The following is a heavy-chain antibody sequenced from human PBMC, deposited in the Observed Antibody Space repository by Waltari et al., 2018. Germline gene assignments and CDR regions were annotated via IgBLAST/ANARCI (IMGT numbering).Heavy chain of an antibody. CDR3: ARAFQYGGTSYFDD. CDR2: SRNKANSYTT. D-gene: IGHD1-26*01. Sequence: EVQLAESGGGLVQPGGSLRLSCAVSGFTFSDYYMDWVRQAPGKGLEWVARSRNKANSYTTEYAASVKGRFTISRDDSKNSLNLQMNSLETDDTAVYFCARAFQYGGTSYFDDWGQGTLVTVSS. V-gene: IGHV3-72*01. J-gene: IGHJ4*02. CDR1: GFTFSDYY.